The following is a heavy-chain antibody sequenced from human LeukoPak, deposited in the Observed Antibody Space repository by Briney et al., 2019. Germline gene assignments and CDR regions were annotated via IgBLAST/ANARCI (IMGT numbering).Heavy chain of an antibody. Sequence: ASVKVSCKASGGTFSSYAISWVQQAPGQGLEWMGGIIPIFGTANYAQKFQGRVTITADESTSTAYMELSSLRSEDTAVYYCARFLYNWNPPHFDYWGQGTLVTVSS. V-gene: IGHV1-69*13. CDR2: IIPIFGTA. CDR3: ARFLYNWNPPHFDY. D-gene: IGHD1-20*01. J-gene: IGHJ4*02. CDR1: GGTFSSYA.